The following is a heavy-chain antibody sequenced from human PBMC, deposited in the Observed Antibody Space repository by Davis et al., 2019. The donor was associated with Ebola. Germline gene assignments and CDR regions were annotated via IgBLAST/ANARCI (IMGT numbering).Heavy chain of an antibody. CDR1: GFTFSEAW. CDR2: ISYDGNNE. D-gene: IGHD7-27*01. J-gene: IGHJ4*02. CDR3: ARRWGSDY. V-gene: IGHV3-30-3*01. Sequence: PGGSLRLSCAASGFTFSEAWMSWVRQAPGKGLDWVAVISYDGNNEYYADSVRGRFTVSRDNAKKSLYLQMNSLRAEDTAVYYCARRWGSDYWGQGTLVTVSS.